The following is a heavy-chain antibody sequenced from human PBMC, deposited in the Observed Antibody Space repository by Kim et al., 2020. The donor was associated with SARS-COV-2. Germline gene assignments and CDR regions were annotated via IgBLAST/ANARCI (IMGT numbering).Heavy chain of an antibody. CDR1: GGSISSCGYY. CDR2: IYYSGST. CDR3: ARSCGGDCLAIGEYFQH. Sequence: SETLSLTCTVSGGSISSCGYYWSWIRQHPGKGLEWIGYIYYSGSTYYNPSLKSRVTISVDTSKNQFSLKLSPVTAADTAVYYCARSCGGDCLAIGEYFQHSGQGTLVTVSS. J-gene: IGHJ1*01. V-gene: IGHV4-31*03. D-gene: IGHD2-21*02.